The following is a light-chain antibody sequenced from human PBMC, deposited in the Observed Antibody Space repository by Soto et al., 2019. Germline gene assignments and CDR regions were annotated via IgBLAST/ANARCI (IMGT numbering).Light chain of an antibody. V-gene: IGLV2-14*01. Sequence: QSALPQPASVAGSPGQSITSSCTGTIRDVVGYNYVSWYQQHRGKAPKLMIYDVSNRPLGVSNRFSGSKSGNKASLAISGLQAEDEADYYFSSYRSSSTLVFGGGTKLTAL. CDR3: SSYRSSSTLV. CDR1: IRDVVGYNY. CDR2: DVS. J-gene: IGLJ2*01.